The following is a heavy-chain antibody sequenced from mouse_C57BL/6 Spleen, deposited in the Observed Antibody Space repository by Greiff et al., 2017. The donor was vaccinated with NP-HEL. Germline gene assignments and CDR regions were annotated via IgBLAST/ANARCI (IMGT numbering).Heavy chain of an antibody. CDR2: IYPGDGDT. Sequence: QVQQSGPELVKPGASVKISCKASGYAFSSSWMNWVKQRPGKGLEWIGRIYPGDGDTNYNGKFKGKATLTADKSSSTAYMQLSSLTSEDSAVYFCGGDYGGYWGQGTTLTVSS. CDR1: GYAFSSSW. J-gene: IGHJ2*01. V-gene: IGHV1-82*01. D-gene: IGHD1-1*01. CDR3: GGDYGGY.